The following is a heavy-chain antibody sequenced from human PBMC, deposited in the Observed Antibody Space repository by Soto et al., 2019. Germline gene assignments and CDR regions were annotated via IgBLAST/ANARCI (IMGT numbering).Heavy chain of an antibody. Sequence: QVQLVQSGAEVKKPGASVKVSCKASGYTFTSYGISWVRQAPGQGLEWMGWISAYNGNTNYAQKLQGRVTMTTDTSTSRADMELRSRRCADTAVYYCGRGGVSGYDSSYYYYYYMDVWGKGTTVTVSS. D-gene: IGHD5-12*01. J-gene: IGHJ6*03. CDR1: GYTFTSYG. V-gene: IGHV1-18*01. CDR3: GRGGVSGYDSSYYYYYYMDV. CDR2: ISAYNGNT.